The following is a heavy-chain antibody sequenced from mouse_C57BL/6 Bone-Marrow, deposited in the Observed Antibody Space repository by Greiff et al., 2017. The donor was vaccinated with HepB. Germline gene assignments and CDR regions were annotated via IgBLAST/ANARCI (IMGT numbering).Heavy chain of an antibody. CDR3: ARQRATVELPYWYFDV. V-gene: IGHV1-69*01. J-gene: IGHJ1*03. D-gene: IGHD1-1*01. CDR1: GYTFTSYW. Sequence: QVQLQQPGAELVMPGASVKLSCKASGYTFTSYWMHWVKQRPGQGLEWIGEIDPSDSYTNYNQKFKGKSTLTVDKSSSTAYMQLSSLTSEDSAVYYCARQRATVELPYWYFDVWGKGTTVTGSS. CDR2: IDPSDSYT.